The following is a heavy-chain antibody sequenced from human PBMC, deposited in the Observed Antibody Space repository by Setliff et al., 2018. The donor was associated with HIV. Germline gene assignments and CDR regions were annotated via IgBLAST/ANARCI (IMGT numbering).Heavy chain of an antibody. D-gene: IGHD3-3*01. CDR3: ARGGLGVVTSFDS. V-gene: IGHV4-34*01. Sequence: SETLSLTCAVYGGSFSGYYWNWIRQPPGKGLEWIGEINHSGSTNYNPSLKSRVTISVDTSKNQFSLKLSSLTAADTAVYYCARGGLGVVTSFDSWGPGTLVTVS. CDR2: INHSGST. J-gene: IGHJ4*02. CDR1: GGSFSGYY.